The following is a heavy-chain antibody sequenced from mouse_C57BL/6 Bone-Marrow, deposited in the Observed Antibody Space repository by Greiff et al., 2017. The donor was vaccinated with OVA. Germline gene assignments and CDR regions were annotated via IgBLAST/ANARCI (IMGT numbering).Heavy chain of an antibody. CDR1: GFNIKDYY. V-gene: IGHV14-2*01. J-gene: IGHJ3*01. CDR3: AIYYLFAY. D-gene: IGHD2-1*01. Sequence: VQLQQSGAELVKPGASVKLSCTASGFNIKDYYMHWVKQRTEQGLEWIGRIDPEDGETKYASKFQGKATITADTSSNTAYLQLSNLTSEDTGVYYCAIYYLFAYWGQGTLVTVSA. CDR2: IDPEDGET.